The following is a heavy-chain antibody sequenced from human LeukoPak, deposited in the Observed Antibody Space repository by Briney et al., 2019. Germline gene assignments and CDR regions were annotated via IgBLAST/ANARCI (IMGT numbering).Heavy chain of an antibody. V-gene: IGHV3-7*01. Sequence: GGSLRLSCAASGFTFSSYWMSWVRQAPGKGLEWVANIKQDGSEKYYVDSVKGRFTISRDNAKNSLYLQMNSLRAEDTAVYYCARDPGAMVTQTFDYWGQGTLVTVSS. CDR3: ARDPGAMVTQTFDY. CDR1: GFTFSSYW. J-gene: IGHJ4*02. D-gene: IGHD5-18*01. CDR2: IKQDGSEK.